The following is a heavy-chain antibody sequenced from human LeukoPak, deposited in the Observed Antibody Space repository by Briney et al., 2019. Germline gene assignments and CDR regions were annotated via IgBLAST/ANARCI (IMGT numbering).Heavy chain of an antibody. J-gene: IGHJ4*02. CDR1: GFTFRSSA. Sequence: GGSLRLSCAASGFTFRSSAMNWVRQAPGKGLEWVSAISGSGGSTYYADSVKGRFTISRDNSKNTLYLQINSLRAEDTAVYYCAKCLPRALTYFDYWGQGTLVTVSS. CDR3: AKCLPRALTYFDY. V-gene: IGHV3-23*01. CDR2: ISGSGGST. D-gene: IGHD5-24*01.